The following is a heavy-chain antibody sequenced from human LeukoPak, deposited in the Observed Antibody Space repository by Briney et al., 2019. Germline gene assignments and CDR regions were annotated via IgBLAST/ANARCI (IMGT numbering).Heavy chain of an antibody. J-gene: IGHJ5*02. D-gene: IGHD3-10*01. V-gene: IGHV4-34*01. Sequence: SETLSLTCAVYGGSFSGYYWSWIRQPPGKGLEWIGEINHSGSTNYNPSLKSRVTISVDTSKNQFPLKLSSVTAADTAVYYCAREEADYGSGRGWFDPWGQGTLVTVSS. CDR3: AREEADYGSGRGWFDP. CDR1: GGSFSGYY. CDR2: INHSGST.